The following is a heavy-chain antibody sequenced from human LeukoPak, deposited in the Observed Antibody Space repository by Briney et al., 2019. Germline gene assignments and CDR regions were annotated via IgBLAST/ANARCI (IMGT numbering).Heavy chain of an antibody. J-gene: IGHJ4*02. Sequence: GGTLRLSCAASGFTFSSYGMSWVRQAPGKGLEWVAVISYDGSNKYYADSVKGRFTISRDNSKNTLYLQMNSLRAEDTAVYYCARGYSSGSCDYWGQGTLVTVSS. D-gene: IGHD6-19*01. CDR2: ISYDGSNK. CDR3: ARGYSSGSCDY. V-gene: IGHV3-30*03. CDR1: GFTFSSYG.